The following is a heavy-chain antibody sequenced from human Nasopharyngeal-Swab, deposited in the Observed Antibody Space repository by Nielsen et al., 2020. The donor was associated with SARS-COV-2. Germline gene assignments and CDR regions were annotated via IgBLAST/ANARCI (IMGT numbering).Heavy chain of an antibody. Sequence: WIRQPPGKGLEWVSAISGSGGSTYYADSAKGRFTISRDNSKNTLYLQMNSLRAEDTAVYYCAKDLKPMYYDFWSGYYTDYYYYMDVWGKGTTVTVSS. V-gene: IGHV3-23*01. J-gene: IGHJ6*03. CDR3: AKDLKPMYYDFWSGYYTDYYYYMDV. D-gene: IGHD3-3*01. CDR2: ISGSGGST.